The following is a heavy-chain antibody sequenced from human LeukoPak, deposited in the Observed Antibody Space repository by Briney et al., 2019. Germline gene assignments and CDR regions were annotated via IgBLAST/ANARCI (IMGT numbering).Heavy chain of an antibody. CDR2: IRSKSNNYAT. V-gene: IGHV3-73*01. CDR3: TRLLGYSGYDYGDY. Sequence: GGSLRLSCAASGFTFSGTAMHWVRQASGKGLEWVGRIRSKSNNYATEYAASVKGRFTISRDDSKNTEYLQMNSLKIEDTAVYYCTRLLGYSGYDYGDYWGQGTQVTVSS. CDR1: GFTFSGTA. J-gene: IGHJ4*02. D-gene: IGHD5-12*01.